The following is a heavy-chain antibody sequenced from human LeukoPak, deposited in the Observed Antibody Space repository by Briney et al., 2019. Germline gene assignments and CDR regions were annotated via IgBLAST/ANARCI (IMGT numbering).Heavy chain of an antibody. CDR3: ARDRGLAAAGTGD. V-gene: IGHV3-20*04. CDR2: INWNGGST. D-gene: IGHD6-13*01. J-gene: IGHJ4*02. Sequence: PGGSLRLSCAASGFTFSSYGMSWVRQAPGKGLEWVSGINWNGGSTGYADSVKGRFTISRDNAKNSLYLQMNSLRAEDTALYYCARDRGLAAAGTGDWGQGTLVTVSS. CDR1: GFTFSSYG.